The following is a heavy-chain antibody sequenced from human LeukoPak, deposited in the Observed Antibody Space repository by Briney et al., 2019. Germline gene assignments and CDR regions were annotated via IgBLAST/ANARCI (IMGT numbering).Heavy chain of an antibody. Sequence: SETLSLTCTVSGGSISSYYWSWIRQPPGKGLEWIGYIYYSGSTNNNPSLKSRVTISVDTSKNQFSLKLSSVSAADTAVYYCARDPYGDYWGQGTLVTVSS. J-gene: IGHJ4*02. CDR3: ARDPYGDY. CDR1: GGSISSYY. D-gene: IGHD3-10*01. CDR2: IYYSGST. V-gene: IGHV4-59*01.